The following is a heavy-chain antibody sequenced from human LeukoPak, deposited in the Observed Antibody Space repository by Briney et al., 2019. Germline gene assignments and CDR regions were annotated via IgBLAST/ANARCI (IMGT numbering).Heavy chain of an antibody. V-gene: IGHV3-23*01. CDR3: ANSVYYDSSGYLDY. CDR2: ISDSGGST. Sequence: GGSLRLSCAASGFTFSSYAMSWVRQAPGKGLEWVSAISDSGGSTYYADSVKGRFTISRDNSKNTLYLQMNSLRAEDTAVYYCANSVYYDSSGYLDYWGQGTQVTVSS. D-gene: IGHD3-22*01. J-gene: IGHJ4*02. CDR1: GFTFSSYA.